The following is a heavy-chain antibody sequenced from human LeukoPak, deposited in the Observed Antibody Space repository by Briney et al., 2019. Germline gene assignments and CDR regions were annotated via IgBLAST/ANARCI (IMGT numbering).Heavy chain of an antibody. Sequence: ASVKVSCKASGYSFTDHHILWVRQAPGQGLEWMCWIRPNGRGTKYAQKFQGRMTMTTDTSITTAYMELNRVTSDDTAIYYCSGHYGPGPVWGQGTLVTASS. D-gene: IGHD3-10*01. V-gene: IGHV1-2*02. CDR3: SGHYGPGPV. J-gene: IGHJ4*02. CDR1: GYSFTDHH. CDR2: IRPNGRGT.